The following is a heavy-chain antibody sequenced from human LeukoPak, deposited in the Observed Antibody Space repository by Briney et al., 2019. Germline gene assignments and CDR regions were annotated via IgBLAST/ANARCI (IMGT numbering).Heavy chain of an antibody. D-gene: IGHD3-10*01. J-gene: IGHJ5*02. CDR1: GYTFTSYY. CDR2: INSSGGST. Sequence: GASVKVSCKASGYTFTSYYMHWVRQAPGQGLEWMGIINSSGGSTSYAQKFQGRVTMTRDMSTSTVYMELSSLRSEDTAVYYCARDRGLDLETNWFDPWGQGTLVTVSS. V-gene: IGHV1-46*01. CDR3: ARDRGLDLETNWFDP.